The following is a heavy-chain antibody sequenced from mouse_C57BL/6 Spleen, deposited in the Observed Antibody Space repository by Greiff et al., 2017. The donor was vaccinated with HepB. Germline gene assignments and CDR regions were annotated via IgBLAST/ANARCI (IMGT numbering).Heavy chain of an antibody. CDR1: GYTFTSYW. V-gene: IGHV1-64*01. CDR2: IHPNSGST. J-gene: IGHJ2*01. Sequence: QVQLQQPGAELVKPGASVKLSCKASGYTFTSYWMHWVKQRPGQGLEWIGMIHPNSGSTNYNEKFKSKATLTVDKSSSTAYMQHSSLTSEDSAVYYCARADYYGSRSFDYWGQGTTLTVSS. CDR3: ARADYYGSRSFDY. D-gene: IGHD1-1*01.